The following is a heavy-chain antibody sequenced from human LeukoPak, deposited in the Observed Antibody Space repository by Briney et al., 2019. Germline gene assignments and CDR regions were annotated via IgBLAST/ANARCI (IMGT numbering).Heavy chain of an antibody. V-gene: IGHV3-66*01. Sequence: GGSLRLSCAASGFTFSSYAMSWVRQAPGKGLEWVSVIYSGGSTYYADSVKGRFTISRDNSKNTLYLQMNSLRAEDTAVYYCARIDSSGYYLYYFDYWGQGTLVTVSS. CDR2: IYSGGST. CDR3: ARIDSSGYYLYYFDY. J-gene: IGHJ4*02. D-gene: IGHD3-22*01. CDR1: GFTFSSYA.